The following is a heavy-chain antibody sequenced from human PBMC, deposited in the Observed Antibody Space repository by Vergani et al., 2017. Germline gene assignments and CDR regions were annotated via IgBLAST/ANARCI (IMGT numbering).Heavy chain of an antibody. Sequence: QVQLQQWGAGLLKPSETLSLTCAVYGGSFSGYYWSWIRQPPGKGLEWIGEINHSGSTNYNPSLKSRVTISVYTSKNQFSLKLSSVTAADTAEYYCARAPFFTMVRGIGRNYFDYWGQGTLVTVSS. V-gene: IGHV4-34*01. CDR2: INHSGST. CDR3: ARAPFFTMVRGIGRNYFDY. D-gene: IGHD3-10*01. CDR1: GGSFSGYY. J-gene: IGHJ4*02.